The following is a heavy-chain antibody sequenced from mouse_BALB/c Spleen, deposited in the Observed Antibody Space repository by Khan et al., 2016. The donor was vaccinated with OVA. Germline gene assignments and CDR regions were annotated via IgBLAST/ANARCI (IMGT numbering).Heavy chain of an antibody. Sequence: VQLQQSGPELVRPGVSVKISCKGSGYTFTDYAMHWGKQSHAKSQEGSGVISTYSGNTNYNQKFKGKDTMTGDKSSSKAKMELARWTSEDSAIYYCERWRFVHYVVFAYWGQWTLFTVSA. CDR1: GYTFTDYA. V-gene: IGHV1S137*01. J-gene: IGHJ3*01. CDR3: ERWRFVHYVVFAY. CDR2: ISTYSGNT. D-gene: IGHD1-2*01.